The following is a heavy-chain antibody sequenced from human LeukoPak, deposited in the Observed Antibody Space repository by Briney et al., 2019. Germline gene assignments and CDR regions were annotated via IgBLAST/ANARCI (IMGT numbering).Heavy chain of an antibody. D-gene: IGHD6-19*01. CDR1: GFTFRNYA. Sequence: GGSLRLSCAASGFTFRNYAMSWVRQAPGKGLEWVSVIGGSGDLTYYADSVKGRFTISRDNSRNTLYLEVNNLRAEDTAVYYCAKVSGSYSSGRRSIDYWGQGTLVTVSS. J-gene: IGHJ4*02. V-gene: IGHV3-23*01. CDR2: IGGSGDLT. CDR3: AKVSGSYSSGRRSIDY.